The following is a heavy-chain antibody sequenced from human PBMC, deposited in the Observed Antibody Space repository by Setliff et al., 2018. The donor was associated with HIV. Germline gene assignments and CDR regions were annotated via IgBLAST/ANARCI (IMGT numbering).Heavy chain of an antibody. Sequence: SETLSLTCTVSGDSITSGTYYWSWIRQPAGKGLEWIGHIYASGSTNYNPSLKSRITINPDTSKNQFSLQLNSVTPEDTAVYYCARDFRPCCAHFDYWGQGILVTVSS. V-gene: IGHV4-61*09. CDR2: IYASGST. D-gene: IGHD2-15*01. J-gene: IGHJ4*02. CDR3: ARDFRPCCAHFDY. CDR1: GDSITSGTYY.